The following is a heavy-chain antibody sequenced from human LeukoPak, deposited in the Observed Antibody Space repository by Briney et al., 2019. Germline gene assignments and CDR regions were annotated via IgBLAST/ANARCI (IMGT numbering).Heavy chain of an antibody. D-gene: IGHD3-10*01. J-gene: IGHJ4*02. V-gene: IGHV1-46*01. CDR2: INPSGGST. Sequence: ASVKVSCKASGYTSTSYYMHWVRQAPGQGLEWMGIINPSGGSTSYAQKFQGRVTMTRDTSTSTVYMELSSLRSEDTAVYYCARDLRGYYYGSGSYYMEYWGQGTLVTVSS. CDR3: ARDLRGYYYGSGSYYMEY. CDR1: GYTSTSYY.